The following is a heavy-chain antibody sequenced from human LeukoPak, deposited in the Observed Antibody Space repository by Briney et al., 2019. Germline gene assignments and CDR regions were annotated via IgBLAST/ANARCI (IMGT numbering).Heavy chain of an antibody. CDR3: AKDLGATRSSFDY. CDR2: VSASGGIT. J-gene: IGHJ4*02. V-gene: IGHV3-23*01. CDR1: GFTCSDYG. Sequence: AGGSLRLSCARSGFTCSDYGMSWVRQAPGKGLEWLSAVSASGGITYYADSVKGRFTISRDNSKDTMYLQMNSLRAEDTAVYFCAKDLGATRSSFDYWGQGTLVTVFS. D-gene: IGHD1-26*01.